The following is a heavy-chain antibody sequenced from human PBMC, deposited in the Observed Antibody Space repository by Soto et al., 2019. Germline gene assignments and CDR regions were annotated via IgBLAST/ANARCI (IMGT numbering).Heavy chain of an antibody. CDR3: ARGLSVTLFDN. V-gene: IGHV4-31*03. Sequence: QVQLQESGQGLGKLSQTLSFTCTFSGGSISTGGYYWPGIRQHPGKGLEWIGYIYYSGSTYYNPSLKSRVTISVDTSKNQFSLKLSSVTAADTAVYYCARGLSVTLFDNWGQGTLVTVSS. CDR2: IYYSGST. J-gene: IGHJ4*02. CDR1: GGSISTGGYY. D-gene: IGHD4-17*01.